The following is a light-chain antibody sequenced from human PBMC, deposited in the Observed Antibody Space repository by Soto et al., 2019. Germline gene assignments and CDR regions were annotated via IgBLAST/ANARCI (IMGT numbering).Light chain of an antibody. CDR3: QQYGNSPKT. CDR2: GAS. Sequence: EIVLTQSPGTLSLSPGERATLSCRASQSVDSNYLAWYQQKPGQAPRILIFGASSRATGIPDRFSGSGSGTDFTLTITRLAREDFAVYYCQQYGNSPKTFGQGTKVEIK. J-gene: IGKJ1*01. CDR1: QSVDSNY. V-gene: IGKV3-20*01.